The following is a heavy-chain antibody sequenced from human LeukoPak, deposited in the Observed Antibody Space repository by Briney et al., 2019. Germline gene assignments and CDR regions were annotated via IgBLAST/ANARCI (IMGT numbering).Heavy chain of an antibody. Sequence: GGSLRISCAASGFTFSNYNMNWVRQAPGKGLEWVSSIRSSTTYVYYADSVKGRFTISRDNAKNSLYLQMNSLRAEDTAVYYCARDSLTMIVGRQKRGLDYWGQGTLVTVSS. J-gene: IGHJ4*02. CDR3: ARDSLTMIVGRQKRGLDY. CDR2: IRSSTTYV. D-gene: IGHD3-22*01. V-gene: IGHV3-21*01. CDR1: GFTFSNYN.